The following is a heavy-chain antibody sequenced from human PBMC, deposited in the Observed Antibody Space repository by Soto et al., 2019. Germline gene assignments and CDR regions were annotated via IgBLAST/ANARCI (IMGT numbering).Heavy chain of an antibody. J-gene: IGHJ3*02. D-gene: IGHD3-22*01. CDR2: IYHSGST. CDR3: ARDFYDTRGEI. Sequence: SETLSLTCAVSGGSISSGGYSWIWIRQPPGKGLEWIGYIYHSGSTYYNPSLKSRVTISVDRSKNQFSLKLSSVTAADTAMYYCARDFYDTRGEIWGQGTMVTVSS. V-gene: IGHV4-30-2*01. CDR1: GGSISSGGYS.